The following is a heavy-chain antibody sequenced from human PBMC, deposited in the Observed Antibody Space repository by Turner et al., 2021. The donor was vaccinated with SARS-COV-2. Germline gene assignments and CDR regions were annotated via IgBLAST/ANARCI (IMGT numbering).Heavy chain of an antibody. J-gene: IGHJ6*02. Sequence: QLQLQESGPGLVKPSETLSLTCTVSGGSISSSSHYWGWIRQPPGRGLEWIGHIYYSGSTYYNPSLKSRVTISVDTSKNQFSLKLSSVTATDTAVYYCARRLVVQGTDDYSYYYGMDVWGQGTTVTVSS. CDR2: IYYSGST. CDR3: ARRLVVQGTDDYSYYYGMDV. V-gene: IGHV4-39*01. CDR1: GGSISSSSHY. D-gene: IGHD3-22*01.